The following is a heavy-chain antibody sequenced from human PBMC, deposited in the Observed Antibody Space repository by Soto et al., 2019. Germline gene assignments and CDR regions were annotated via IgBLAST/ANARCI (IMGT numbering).Heavy chain of an antibody. CDR2: INPSGGST. V-gene: IGHV1-46*04. D-gene: IGHD2-2*01. CDR1: GYTFTSYY. J-gene: IGHJ4*02. CDR3: ARGHCISTSCTGGNFDY. Sequence: ASVKVSCKASGYTFTSYYMQWVRQAPGQGLEWMGIINPSGGSTSNAQKSQGRVTMTRDTSMSTVYMELSSLRSEDTAVYYCARGHCISTSCTGGNFDYWGQGTLVTVSS.